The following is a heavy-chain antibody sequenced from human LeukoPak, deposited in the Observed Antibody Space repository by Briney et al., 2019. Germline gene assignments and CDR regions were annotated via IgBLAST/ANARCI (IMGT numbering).Heavy chain of an antibody. CDR1: GFTFTSYG. V-gene: IGHV1-18*01. D-gene: IGHD3-10*01. CDR3: ARRGDYYGSGSYYDLGY. Sequence: GGSLRLSCAASGFTFTSYGISWVRQAPGQGLEWMGWISAYNGNTNYAQKLQGRVTMTTDTSTSTAYMELRSLRSDDTAVYYCARRGDYYGSGSYYDLGYWGQGTLVTVSS. CDR2: ISAYNGNT. J-gene: IGHJ4*02.